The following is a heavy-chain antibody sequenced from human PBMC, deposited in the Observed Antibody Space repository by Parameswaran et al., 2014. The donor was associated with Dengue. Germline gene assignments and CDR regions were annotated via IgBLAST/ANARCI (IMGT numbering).Heavy chain of an antibody. CDR3: ASKKLGSHFDY. CDR2: IYYSGST. J-gene: IGHJ4*02. Sequence: VRHMPGKGLEWIGSIYYSGSTYYNPSLKSRVTVSVDTSKNQFSLKLSSVTAADTAVYYCASKKLGSHFDYWGQGTLVTVSS. V-gene: IGHV4-39*01. D-gene: IGHD5-18*01.